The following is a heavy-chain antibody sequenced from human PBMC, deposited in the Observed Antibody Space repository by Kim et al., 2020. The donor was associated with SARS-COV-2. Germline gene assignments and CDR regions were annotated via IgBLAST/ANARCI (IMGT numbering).Heavy chain of an antibody. CDR2: SGGGGST. J-gene: IGHJ5*02. V-gene: IGHV3-23*01. CDR3: ASKGP. Sequence: SGGGGSTYYADSVKGRFTISRDNSKNTLYLQMNSLRAEDTAVYYCASKGPWGQGTLVTVSS.